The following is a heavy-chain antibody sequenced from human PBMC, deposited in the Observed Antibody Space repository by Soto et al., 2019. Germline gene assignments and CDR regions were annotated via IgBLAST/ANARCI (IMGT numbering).Heavy chain of an antibody. V-gene: IGHV1-69*13. Sequence: SVKVSCKASGGTFSSYAISWVRQAPGQGLEWMGGIIPIFGTANYAQKFQGRVTITADESTSTAYMELSSLRSEDTAVYYCARGTNSEIGWFDPWRQRTLITVSS. CDR2: IIPIFGTA. CDR1: GGTFSSYA. J-gene: IGHJ5*02. D-gene: IGHD1-1*01. CDR3: ARGTNSEIGWFDP.